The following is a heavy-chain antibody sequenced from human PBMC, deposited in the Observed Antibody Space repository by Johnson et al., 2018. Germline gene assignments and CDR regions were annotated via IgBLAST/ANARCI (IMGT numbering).Heavy chain of an antibody. CDR3: ARGPAVRDGNNSIKYAFDC. CDR1: GFTFSSYW. Sequence: EVQLVETGGGLVQPGGSLRLSCAASGFTFSSYWMHWVRQAPGKGLVWVSRINSDGSSTSYADSVKGRFTISRDNAKNTLYLQMDSLRAEDTAVYYWARGPAVRDGNNSIKYAFDCWGQGTMFIVSS. D-gene: IGHD5-24*01. J-gene: IGHJ3*01. V-gene: IGHV3-74*01. CDR2: INSDGSST.